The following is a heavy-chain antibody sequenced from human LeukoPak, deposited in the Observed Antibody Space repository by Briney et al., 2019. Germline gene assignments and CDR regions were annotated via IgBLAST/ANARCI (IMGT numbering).Heavy chain of an antibody. Sequence: SVKVSCKASGGTFSSYTISWVRQAPGQGLEWMGRIIPILGIANYAQKFQGRVTITADKSTSTAYMELSSLTSEDRAVYYCASTYYYASSGYYRYDYWGQGTLVTVSS. V-gene: IGHV1-69*02. CDR3: ASTYYYASSGYYRYDY. CDR2: IIPILGIA. J-gene: IGHJ4*02. D-gene: IGHD3-22*01. CDR1: GGTFSSYT.